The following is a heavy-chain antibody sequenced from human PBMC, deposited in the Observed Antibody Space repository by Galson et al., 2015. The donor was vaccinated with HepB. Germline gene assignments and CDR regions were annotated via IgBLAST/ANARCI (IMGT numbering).Heavy chain of an antibody. Sequence: SVKVSCKASGGTFNTYGISWVRQAPGQGLEWMGGIIPIFGTTNYAQKFQGRVTITADESTSTAYMELRSLRSEDTAVYYCARLTYGDYPRGSGLRSYYFDYWGQGTLVTVSS. V-gene: IGHV1-69*13. J-gene: IGHJ4*02. CDR1: GGTFNTYG. D-gene: IGHD4-17*01. CDR3: ARLTYGDYPRGSGLRSYYFDY. CDR2: IIPIFGTT.